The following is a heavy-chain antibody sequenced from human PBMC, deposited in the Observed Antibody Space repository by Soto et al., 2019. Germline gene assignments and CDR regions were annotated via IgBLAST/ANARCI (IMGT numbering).Heavy chain of an antibody. J-gene: IGHJ6*02. V-gene: IGHV4-30-2*01. CDR1: GGSISSGGYS. Sequence: SETLSLTCAVSGGSISSGGYSWSWIRQPPGKGLEWIGYIYHSGSTYYNPSLKSRVTISVDRSKNQFSLKLSSVTAADTAVYYCARASWSYGMDVWGQGTTVTVSS. D-gene: IGHD1-1*01. CDR2: IYHSGST. CDR3: ARASWSYGMDV.